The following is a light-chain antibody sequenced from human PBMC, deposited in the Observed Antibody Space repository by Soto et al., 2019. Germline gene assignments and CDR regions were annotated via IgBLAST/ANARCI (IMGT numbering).Light chain of an antibody. CDR2: GAS. J-gene: IGKJ1*01. CDR1: LSVNSNF. CDR3: QQYGTSPWT. Sequence: EIVLTQSPGTLSLSPGDRATLSCRASLSVNSNFLAWYQQKPGQAPRLLIYGASSRATGIPDTFSGSGSGTDFTLTISRLEPGDFAVYYCQQYGTSPWTFGQGTKVEIK. V-gene: IGKV3-20*01.